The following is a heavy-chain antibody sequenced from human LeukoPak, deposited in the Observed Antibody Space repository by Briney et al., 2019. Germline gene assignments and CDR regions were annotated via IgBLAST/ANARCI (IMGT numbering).Heavy chain of an antibody. CDR2: IYYSGST. J-gene: IGHJ6*02. Sequence: SEILSLTCTVSGGSISSYYWSWIRQPPGKGLEWIGYIYYSGSTNYNPSLKSRVTISVDTSKNQFSLKLSSVTAADTAVYYCARARYSSGLFKTYYYYGMDVWGQGTTVTVSS. V-gene: IGHV4-59*01. D-gene: IGHD6-19*01. CDR3: ARARYSSGLFKTYYYYGMDV. CDR1: GGSISSYY.